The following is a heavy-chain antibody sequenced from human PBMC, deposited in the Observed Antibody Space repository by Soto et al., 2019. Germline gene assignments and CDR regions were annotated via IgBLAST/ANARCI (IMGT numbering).Heavy chain of an antibody. CDR2: INHSGST. D-gene: IGHD3-10*01. J-gene: IGHJ4*02. CDR1: GGSFSGYY. V-gene: IGHV4-34*01. CDR3: ARARGRMVRGVITDY. Sequence: SETLSLTCAVYGGSFSGYYWSWIRQPPGKGLEWIGEINHSGSTNYNPSLKSRVTISVDTSKNQFSLKLSSVTAADTAVYYCARARGRMVRGVITDYWGQGTLVTVSS.